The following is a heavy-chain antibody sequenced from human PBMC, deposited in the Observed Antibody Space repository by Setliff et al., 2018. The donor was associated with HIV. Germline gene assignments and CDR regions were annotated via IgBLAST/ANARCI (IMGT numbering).Heavy chain of an antibody. J-gene: IGHJ4*02. CDR2: ISYDGSNK. CDR1: GFIFSDFW. Sequence: GGSLRLSCVASGFIFSDFWMHWVRQAPGKGLEWVAVISYDGSNKYYADSVKGRFTISRDNSKNTLYLQMNSLRVEDTAVYYCARETMYDSRGYLSHYFDYWGQGTPVTVSS. D-gene: IGHD3-22*01. V-gene: IGHV3-30-3*01. CDR3: ARETMYDSRGYLSHYFDY.